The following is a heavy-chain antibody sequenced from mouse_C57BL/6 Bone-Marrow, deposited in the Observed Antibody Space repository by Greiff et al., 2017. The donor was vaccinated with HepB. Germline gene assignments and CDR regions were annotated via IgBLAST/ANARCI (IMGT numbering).Heavy chain of an antibody. D-gene: IGHD4-1*01. Sequence: QVQLKQSGPELVKPGASVKISCKASGYAFSSSWMNWVKQRPGKGLEWIGRIYPGDGDTNYNGKFKGKATLTADKSSSTAYMQLSSLTSEDSAVYFCARYPGTGPWFAYWGQGTLVTVSA. CDR2: IYPGDGDT. CDR3: ARYPGTGPWFAY. V-gene: IGHV1-82*01. J-gene: IGHJ3*01. CDR1: GYAFSSSW.